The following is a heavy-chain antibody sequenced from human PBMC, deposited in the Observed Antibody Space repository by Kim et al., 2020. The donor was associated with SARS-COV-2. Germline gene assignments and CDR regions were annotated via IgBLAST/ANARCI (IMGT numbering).Heavy chain of an antibody. Sequence: GGSLRLSCEASGFTFSTYWINWVRQAPGKWLEWVANIKHDGSEKYYVDSVKGRFTISRDNAKNSLYLQMNSLRAEDTAVYYCARDGVYGPPDSWGQGTLVTVSS. CDR2: IKHDGSEK. J-gene: IGHJ4*02. CDR1: GFTFSTYW. V-gene: IGHV3-7*03. D-gene: IGHD2-8*01. CDR3: ARDGVYGPPDS.